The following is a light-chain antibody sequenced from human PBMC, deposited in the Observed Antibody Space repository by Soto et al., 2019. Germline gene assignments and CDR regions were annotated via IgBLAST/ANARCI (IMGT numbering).Light chain of an antibody. Sequence: SYELTQPPSVSVAPGKTARITCGGTNIGSKSVHWYQQKPGQAPVLVIYYDSDRPSGIPERFSGSNSGNTATLTISRVEAGDEADYYCQVWYSSSDPLVFGGGTKLTVL. CDR1: NIGSKS. V-gene: IGLV3-21*04. CDR2: YDS. J-gene: IGLJ2*01. CDR3: QVWYSSSDPLV.